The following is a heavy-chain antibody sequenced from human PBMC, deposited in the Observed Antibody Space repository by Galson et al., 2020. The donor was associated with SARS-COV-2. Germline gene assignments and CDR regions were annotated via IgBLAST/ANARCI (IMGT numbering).Heavy chain of an antibody. J-gene: IGHJ6*02. CDR1: GFTFNNYG. CDR2: IWYDGSNK. Sequence: GGSLRLSCTASGFTFNNYGMYWVRQAPGKGLEWVADIWYDGSNKNYADSVKGRFTISRDNSKNTQYLQMNSRRVEDTAVYYCAKATLAYCGGECDDDYYGRDVWGQGTTATVSS. D-gene: IGHD2-21*01. CDR3: AKATLAYCGGECDDDYYGRDV. V-gene: IGHV3-33*06.